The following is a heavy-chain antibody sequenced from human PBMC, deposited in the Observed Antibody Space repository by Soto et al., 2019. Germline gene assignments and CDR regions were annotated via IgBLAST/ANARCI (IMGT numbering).Heavy chain of an antibody. V-gene: IGHV4-30-2*01. CDR2: IYPSGST. Sequence: QLQLQESGSGLVKPSQTLSLTCAVSGGSISSGGYSWSWIRQPPGKGLEWIGYIYPSGSTYYNPALKSRVTISVDRSKNQFSPKLSSVTAADTAVYYCAAGGGLPRYYWGQGTLVTVSS. D-gene: IGHD5-12*01. CDR1: GGSISSGGYS. J-gene: IGHJ4*02. CDR3: AAGGGLPRYY.